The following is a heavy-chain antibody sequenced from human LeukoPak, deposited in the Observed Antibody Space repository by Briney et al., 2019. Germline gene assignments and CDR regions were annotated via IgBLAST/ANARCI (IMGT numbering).Heavy chain of an antibody. D-gene: IGHD5-12*01. CDR1: GFTFSSYA. Sequence: PGGSLRLSCAASGFTFSSYAMSWVRQAPGKGLEWVSAISGGGGSTYYADSVKGRFTISRDNSKNTLYLQMNSLRAEDTAVYYCARRDPITYYFDPWGQGTLVTVSS. J-gene: IGHJ5*02. CDR3: ARRDPITYYFDP. V-gene: IGHV3-23*01. CDR2: ISGGGGST.